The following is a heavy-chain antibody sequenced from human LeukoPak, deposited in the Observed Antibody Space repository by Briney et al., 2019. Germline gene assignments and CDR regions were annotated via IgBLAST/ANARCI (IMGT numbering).Heavy chain of an antibody. D-gene: IGHD4-17*01. CDR3: ARPGGDSGD. J-gene: IGHJ4*02. CDR2: IYPADSDT. Sequence: GESLKISCKGSGYSFTSYWIGWVRQMPGTGLEWMGTIYPADSDTRYSPSFQGQVTISVDKSISTTYLQWSSLKASDTAIYYCARPGGDSGDWGQGTLVTVSS. CDR1: GYSFTSYW. V-gene: IGHV5-51*01.